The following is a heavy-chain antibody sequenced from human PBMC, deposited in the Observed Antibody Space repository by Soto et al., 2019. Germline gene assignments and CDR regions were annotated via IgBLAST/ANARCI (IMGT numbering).Heavy chain of an antibody. CDR1: GFTFSSYW. D-gene: IGHD3-22*01. CDR2: INQDGSEK. V-gene: IGHV3-7*01. CDR3: ARYESSGPAVW. Sequence: LRLSCAVSGFTFSSYWMSWVRQTPGKGLEWVANINQDGSEKYYVDSVKGRFTVSRDNAKNSLYLQMNSLRAEDTAVYYCARYESSGPAVWWGQGTLVTVSS. J-gene: IGHJ4*02.